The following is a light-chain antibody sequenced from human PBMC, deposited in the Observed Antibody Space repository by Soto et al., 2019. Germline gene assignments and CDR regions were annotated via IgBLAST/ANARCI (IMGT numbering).Light chain of an antibody. CDR3: FSFTTDWTHV. CDR2: EVS. CDR1: SSDIGAYNY. V-gene: IGLV2-14*01. Sequence: QSALTQPASVSGSPGQSITISCTGSSSDIGAYNYVSWFQQYLGKAPKLIISEVSNRPSGVSNRFSGSKSGTAASLTISGLQTEDEADYFCFSFTTDWTHVFGTGTKVTVL. J-gene: IGLJ1*01.